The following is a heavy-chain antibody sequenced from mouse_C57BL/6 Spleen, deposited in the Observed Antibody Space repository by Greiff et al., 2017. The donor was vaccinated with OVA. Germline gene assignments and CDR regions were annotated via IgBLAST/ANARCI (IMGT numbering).Heavy chain of an antibody. CDR2: INPGDGGT. V-gene: IGHV1-80*01. CDR1: GYAFSSYW. Sequence: VQLQQSGPELVKPGASVKISCKASGYAFSSYWMNWVKQRPGKGLEWIGQINPGDGGTSYNGKFKGKATLTADKSSSTAYMQHSSLTSEDSAVYFCARYVLRGYLDYWGQGTTLTVSS. CDR3: ARYVLRGYLDY. D-gene: IGHD1-1*01. J-gene: IGHJ2*01.